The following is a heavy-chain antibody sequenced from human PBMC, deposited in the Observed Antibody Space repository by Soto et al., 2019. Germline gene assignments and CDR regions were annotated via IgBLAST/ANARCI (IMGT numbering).Heavy chain of an antibody. CDR1: GGSFSGFG. CDR3: ARVLGNDAFDI. D-gene: IGHD3-3*02. Sequence: SETLSLTSAVYGGSFSGFGWSWIRQTPGKGLEWIGFIYYGGSTNYNPSLKSRVTISVDTPKNQFSLKLSSVTAADTAVYYCARVLGNDAFDIWGQGTMVT. J-gene: IGHJ3*02. CDR2: IYYGGST. V-gene: IGHV4-59*08.